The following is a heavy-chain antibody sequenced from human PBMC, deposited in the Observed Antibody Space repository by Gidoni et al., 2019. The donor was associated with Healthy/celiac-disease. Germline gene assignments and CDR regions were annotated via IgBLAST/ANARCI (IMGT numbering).Heavy chain of an antibody. V-gene: IGHV4-39*01. Sequence: QLQLQESGPGLVKPSETLSLTCTVSGGSISSSSYYWGWIRQPPGKGLEWIGSIYYSGSTYYNPSLKSRVTISVDTSKNQFSLKLSSVTAADTAVYYCASLVVPAAIDAFDIWGQGTMVTVSS. CDR3: ASLVVPAAIDAFDI. CDR1: GGSISSSSYY. CDR2: IYYSGST. J-gene: IGHJ3*02. D-gene: IGHD2-2*01.